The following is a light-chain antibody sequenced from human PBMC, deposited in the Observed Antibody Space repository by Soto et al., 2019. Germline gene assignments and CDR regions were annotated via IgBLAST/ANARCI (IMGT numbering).Light chain of an antibody. CDR3: ISYTSSSIQ. CDR1: SSDVGSYNR. Sequence: QSALTQPPSVSGSPGQSVTISCTGTSSDVGSYNRVSWYQQPPGTAPKLMIYEVSNRPSGVPDRFSGSKSGNTASLTISGLQAEDEADYYCISYTSSSIQFGGGTKLTVL. V-gene: IGLV2-18*02. J-gene: IGLJ2*01. CDR2: EVS.